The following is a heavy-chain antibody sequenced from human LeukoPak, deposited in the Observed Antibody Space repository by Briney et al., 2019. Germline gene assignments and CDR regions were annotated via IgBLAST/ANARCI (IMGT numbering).Heavy chain of an antibody. Sequence: APVKVSCKASGYTVTRYGISWVRKAPGQGVEWMGWISAYNGNTNYAQKLQGRVTMTTDTSTSTAYMELRSLRSDDTAVYYCARGTTVTTRNFGYWGQGTLVTVSS. D-gene: IGHD4-11*01. V-gene: IGHV1-18*01. CDR3: ARGTTVTTRNFGY. J-gene: IGHJ4*02. CDR2: ISAYNGNT. CDR1: GYTVTRYG.